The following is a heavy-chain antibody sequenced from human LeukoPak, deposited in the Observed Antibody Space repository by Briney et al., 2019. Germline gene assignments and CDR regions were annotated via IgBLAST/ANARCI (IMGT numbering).Heavy chain of an antibody. CDR3: ARDSRDYYDAFDY. J-gene: IGHJ4*02. V-gene: IGHV3-33*01. Sequence: GRSLRLSRAASGFTFSSYGMHWVRQAPGKGLEWVAVIWYDGSNKYYADSVKGRFTISRDNSKNTLYLQMNSLRAEDTAVYYCARDSRDYYDAFDYWGQGTLVTVSS. CDR1: GFTFSSYG. CDR2: IWYDGSNK. D-gene: IGHD3-22*01.